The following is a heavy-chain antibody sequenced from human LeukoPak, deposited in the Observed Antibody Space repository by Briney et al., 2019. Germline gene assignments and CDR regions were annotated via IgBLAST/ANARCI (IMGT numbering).Heavy chain of an antibody. J-gene: IGHJ4*02. V-gene: IGHV1-2*06. Sequence: GASVKVSCKASGYTFTGHYMHWVRQAPGQGLEWMGRINPNSGGTNYAQKFQGRVTMTRDTSISTAYMELSRLRSDDTAVYYCARGKWNYDSSGYTDYWGQGTLVTVSS. CDR2: INPNSGGT. D-gene: IGHD3-22*01. CDR3: ARGKWNYDSSGYTDY. CDR1: GYTFTGHY.